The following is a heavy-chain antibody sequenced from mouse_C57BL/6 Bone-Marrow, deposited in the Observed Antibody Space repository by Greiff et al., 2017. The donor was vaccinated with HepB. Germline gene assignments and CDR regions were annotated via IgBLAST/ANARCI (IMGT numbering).Heavy chain of an antibody. CDR2: IHPNSGST. V-gene: IGHV1-64*01. D-gene: IGHD1-1*01. Sequence: QVQLQQPGAELVKPGASVKLSCKASGYTFTSYWMHWVKQRPGQGLEWIGMIHPNSGSTNYNEKFKSKATLTVDNSSSTAYMQLSSLTSEDSAVYYCATEFITTVVALYYYAMDYWGQGTSVTVSS. CDR1: GYTFTSYW. J-gene: IGHJ4*01. CDR3: ATEFITTVVALYYYAMDY.